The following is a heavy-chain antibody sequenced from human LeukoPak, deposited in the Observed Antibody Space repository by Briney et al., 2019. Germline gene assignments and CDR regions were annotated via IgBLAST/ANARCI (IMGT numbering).Heavy chain of an antibody. CDR2: INSVGSST. CDR1: GFTFSSYW. CDR3: AAGLEYCSSTSC. Sequence: PGGSLRLSCAASGFTFSSYWMHWVRQAPGKGLVWVSRINSVGSSTNYADSVKGRFTISRDNAKNTLYLQMNSLRAEDTAVYYCAAGLEYCSSTSCWCQGTVVIVSS. V-gene: IGHV3-74*01. J-gene: IGHJ4*02. D-gene: IGHD2-2*01.